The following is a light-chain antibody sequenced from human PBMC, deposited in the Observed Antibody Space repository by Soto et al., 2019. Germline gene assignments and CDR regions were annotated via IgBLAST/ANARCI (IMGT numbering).Light chain of an antibody. CDR2: GNT. V-gene: IGLV1-40*01. CDR3: QSYDSSLSGCV. J-gene: IGLJ1*01. CDR1: SSSIGAGYD. Sequence: QSVLTQPPSVSGAPGQCVSISCTGSSSSIGAGYDVHWYQQVPGAAPKLLIHGNTNRPSGVPDRFSCSKSGSSASLAITMLQAEDEADYYCQSYDSSLSGCVFGTGTKVTVL.